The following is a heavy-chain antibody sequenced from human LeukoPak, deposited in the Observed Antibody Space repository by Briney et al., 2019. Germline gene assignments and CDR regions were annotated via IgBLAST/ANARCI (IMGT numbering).Heavy chain of an antibody. CDR2: IIPIFGTA. Sequence: SVKVSCKASGGTFSSYAISWVRQAPGQGLEWMGGIIPIFGTANYAQKSQGRVTITTDESTSTAYMELSSLRSEDTAVYYCARAGITMVRGVIIPGAFDIWGQGTMVTVSS. CDR3: ARAGITMVRGVIIPGAFDI. J-gene: IGHJ3*02. V-gene: IGHV1-69*05. CDR1: GGTFSSYA. D-gene: IGHD3-10*01.